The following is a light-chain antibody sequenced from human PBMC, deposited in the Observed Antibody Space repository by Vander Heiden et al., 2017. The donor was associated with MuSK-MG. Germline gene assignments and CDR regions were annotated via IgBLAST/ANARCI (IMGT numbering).Light chain of an antibody. Sequence: QIVVTQEPSFSVSPGGTVTLTCGLSSGSVSTTYYPAWYQQTPGQAPRTLIYNTNARSSGVPDRFSGSSLGNKAALTITGAQADDESDYYCVLYMRGFDIWVLGGGTKLTVL. J-gene: IGLJ3*02. CDR3: VLYMRGFDIWV. CDR2: NTN. V-gene: IGLV8-61*01. CDR1: SGSVSTTYY.